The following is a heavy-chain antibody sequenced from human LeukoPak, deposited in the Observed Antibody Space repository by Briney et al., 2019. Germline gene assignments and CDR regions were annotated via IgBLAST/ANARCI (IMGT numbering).Heavy chain of an antibody. J-gene: IGHJ4*02. CDR1: GGSISSYY. Sequence: PSETLSLTCTVSGGSISSYYWSWIRQPPGKGQEWIGYIYYSGSTNYNPSLKSRVTISVDTSKNQFSLKLSSVTAADTAVYYCAGTYYYDSSGPYYFDYWGQGTLVTVSS. V-gene: IGHV4-59*08. CDR3: AGTYYYDSSGPYYFDY. D-gene: IGHD3-22*01. CDR2: IYYSGST.